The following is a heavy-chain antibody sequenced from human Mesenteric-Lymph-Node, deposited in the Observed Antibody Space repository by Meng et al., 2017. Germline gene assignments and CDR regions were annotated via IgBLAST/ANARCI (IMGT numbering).Heavy chain of an antibody. CDR2: SNAGNGNT. D-gene: IGHD2-15*01. CDR1: GNTFTNYA. V-gene: IGHV1-3*02. Sequence: ASVKVSCKASGNTFTNYAMHWVRQAPGQRLEWMGWSNAGNGNTKYSQEFQGRVTITRDTSASTAYMDLRSLRSDDTAVYYCARDGWGCDGGSCSDYWGQGTLVTVSS. J-gene: IGHJ4*02. CDR3: ARDGWGCDGGSCSDY.